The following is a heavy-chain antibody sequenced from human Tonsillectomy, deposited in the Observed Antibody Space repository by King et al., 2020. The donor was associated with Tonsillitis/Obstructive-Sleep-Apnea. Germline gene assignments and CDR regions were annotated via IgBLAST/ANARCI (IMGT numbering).Heavy chain of an antibody. D-gene: IGHD4-11*01. CDR1: GGSISSGDYY. CDR2: IYYSGST. J-gene: IGHJ5*02. Sequence: VQLQESGPGLVKPSQTLSLTCTVSGGSISSGDYYWSWIRQHPGKGLEWIGYIYYSGSTYYNPSLKSRVTMSVDTSKNQFSLKLSSVTAADTAVYYCAGEASTVNTRSPHPKNWFDPWGQGTLVTVSS. CDR3: AGEASTVNTRSPHPKNWFDP. V-gene: IGHV4-31*03.